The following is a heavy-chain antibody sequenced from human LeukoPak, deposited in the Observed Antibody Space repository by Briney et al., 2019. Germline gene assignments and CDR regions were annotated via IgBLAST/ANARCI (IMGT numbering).Heavy chain of an antibody. J-gene: IGHJ4*02. CDR3: ASSTTVTKGGDY. Sequence: SQTLSLTCTVSGGSISSGDYYWSWIRQHPGKGLEWIGYIYYSGSTYYNPSLKSRVTISVDTSKNQFSLKLSSVTAADTAVYYCASSTTVTKGGDYWGQGTLVTVSS. CDR2: IYYSGST. V-gene: IGHV4-31*03. CDR1: GGSISSGDYY. D-gene: IGHD4-11*01.